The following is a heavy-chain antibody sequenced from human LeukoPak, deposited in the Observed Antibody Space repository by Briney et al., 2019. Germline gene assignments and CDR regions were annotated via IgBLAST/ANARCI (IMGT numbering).Heavy chain of an antibody. CDR1: GFTFSSYW. Sequence: PGGSLRLSCAASGFTFSSYWMSWVRQAPGKGLEWVSNIKQDGSEKYYVDSVKGRFTISRDNAKNSLYLQMNSLRAEDTAVYYCARESPLVAAKPGYYGMDVWGQGTTVTVSS. J-gene: IGHJ6*02. V-gene: IGHV3-7*01. CDR3: ARESPLVAAKPGYYGMDV. D-gene: IGHD2-15*01. CDR2: IKQDGSEK.